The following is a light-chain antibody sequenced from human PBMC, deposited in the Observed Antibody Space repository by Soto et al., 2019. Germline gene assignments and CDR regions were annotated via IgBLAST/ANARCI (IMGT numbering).Light chain of an antibody. CDR1: SSDVGTYNS. V-gene: IGLV2-11*01. Sequence: QSALTQPPSVSGTPGQSVTISCSGVSSDVGTYNSVSWYQQHPGGAPRLLVHGADERPSGVPDRFSGSRTVNSASLTIFDLQPEDEADYYCCSYEGTSYVFGSATKLTVL. CDR2: GAD. J-gene: IGLJ1*01. CDR3: CSYEGTSYV.